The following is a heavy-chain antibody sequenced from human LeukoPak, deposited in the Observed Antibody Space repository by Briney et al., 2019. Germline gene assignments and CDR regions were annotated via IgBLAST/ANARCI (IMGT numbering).Heavy chain of an antibody. CDR2: IYYSGST. CDR1: GGSISSYY. CDR3: ARERGYSNYEDAFDI. J-gene: IGHJ3*02. Sequence: PSETLSLTCTVSGGSISSYYWSWIRQPPGKGLEWIGYIYYSGSTNYNPSLKSRVTISVDTSKNQFSLKLSSVTAADTAVYYCARERGYSNYEDAFDIWGQGTMVTVSS. D-gene: IGHD4-11*01. V-gene: IGHV4-59*01.